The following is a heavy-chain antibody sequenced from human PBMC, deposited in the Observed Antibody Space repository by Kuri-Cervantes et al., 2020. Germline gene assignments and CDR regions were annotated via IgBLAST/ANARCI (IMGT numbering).Heavy chain of an antibody. CDR3: ARGHVLRYFDWLLGDAFDI. CDR2: INHNGST. Sequence: SQTLSLTCAVFGGSFTGSYLSWIRQPPGKGLEWIGEINHNGSTNYNPSLKSRVTISVDTSKNQFSLKLSSVTAADTAVYYCARGHVLRYFDWLLGDAFDIWGQGTMVTVSS. J-gene: IGHJ3*02. D-gene: IGHD3-9*01. V-gene: IGHV4-34*01. CDR1: GGSFTGSY.